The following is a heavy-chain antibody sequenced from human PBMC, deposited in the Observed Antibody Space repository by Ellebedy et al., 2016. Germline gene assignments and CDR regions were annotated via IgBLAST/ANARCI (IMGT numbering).Heavy chain of an antibody. V-gene: IGHV3-64*01. CDR1: GFTLSSYA. D-gene: IGHD6-6*01. J-gene: IGHJ4*02. Sequence: GESLKISCAASGFTLSSYAMHWVRQAPGKGLEYVSAISSNGGSTYYANSVKGRFTISRDNSKNTLYLQMGSLRAEDMAVYYCARALEYSSSPFDYWGQGTLVTVSS. CDR2: ISSNGGST. CDR3: ARALEYSSSPFDY.